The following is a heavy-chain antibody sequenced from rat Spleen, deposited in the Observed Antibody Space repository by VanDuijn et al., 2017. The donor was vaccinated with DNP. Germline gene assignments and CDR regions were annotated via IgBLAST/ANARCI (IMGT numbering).Heavy chain of an antibody. Sequence: EVQLVESGGGLVQPGRSLKLSCAASGFTFSNYDMAWVRQAPTKGLEWVASISPSGSSTYYRDSVKGRFTISRDNAKSTLYLQMDSLGSEDTATYYCAIPNYWGQGVMVTVSS. CDR2: ISPSGSST. V-gene: IGHV5-25*01. J-gene: IGHJ2*01. CDR1: GFTFSNYD. CDR3: AIPNY. D-gene: IGHD5-1*01.